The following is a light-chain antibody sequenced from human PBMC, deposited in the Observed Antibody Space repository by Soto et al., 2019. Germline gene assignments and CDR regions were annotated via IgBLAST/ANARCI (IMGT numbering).Light chain of an antibody. CDR2: AAS. CDR1: QSISSY. Sequence: DIQMTQSPSSLSASVGDRVTITCRASQSISSYLNWYQQKVGKAPKLLIYAASSLQSGVPSRFSGSGSATDFTLTISSLQPEDFATYFCQQSYSTPFFGPGTKVDVK. CDR3: QQSYSTPF. J-gene: IGKJ3*01. V-gene: IGKV1-39*01.